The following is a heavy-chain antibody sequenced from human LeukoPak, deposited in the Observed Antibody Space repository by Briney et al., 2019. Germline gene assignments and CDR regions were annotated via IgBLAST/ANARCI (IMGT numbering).Heavy chain of an antibody. CDR2: IRYDGTNK. CDR1: GFTFSSYG. J-gene: IGHJ4*02. D-gene: IGHD2-2*01. Sequence: GGSLRLSCAASGFTFSSYGMHWVRQAPGKGLEWVAFIRYDGTNKYYADSVKGRFTISRDNSKNTLYLQMNSLRAEDTAVYYCARACPNVHGLYCSSTSPTQPDESWGQGTLVTVSS. V-gene: IGHV3-30*02. CDR3: ARACPNVHGLYCSSTSPTQPDES.